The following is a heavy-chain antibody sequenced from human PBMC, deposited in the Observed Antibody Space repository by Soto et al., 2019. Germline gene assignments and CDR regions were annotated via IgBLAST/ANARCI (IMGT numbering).Heavy chain of an antibody. CDR2: INDRGSR. D-gene: IGHD3-9*01. J-gene: IGHJ2*01. Sequence: QVQLQQWGAGPLRPLETLSLTCGVSGGSFSGYYWAWIRQSPGKGLEWIGEINDRGSRNYNPSLKSRVSSSVDTSKNNYSLDMGSVTAADTAVYYCARESHDILPGTHWVWYFDIRGRGKMVTVSS. CDR1: GGSFSGYY. CDR3: ARESHDILPGTHWVWYFDI. V-gene: IGHV4-34*01.